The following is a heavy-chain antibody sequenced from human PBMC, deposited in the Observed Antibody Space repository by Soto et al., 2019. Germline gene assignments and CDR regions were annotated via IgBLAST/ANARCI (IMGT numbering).Heavy chain of an antibody. D-gene: IGHD3-22*01. J-gene: IGHJ4*02. V-gene: IGHV1-18*01. CDR1: GYTFTSYG. Sequence: QVQLVQSGAEVKKPGASVKVSCKASGYTFTSYGISWVRQAPGQGLEWMGWISAYNGNTNYAQKLQGRVTMTTDTSTSTAYMELRSLRSDDTAVYYCARYIVAHYYDSSGLLSSDYWGQGTLVTVSS. CDR3: ARYIVAHYYDSSGLLSSDY. CDR2: ISAYNGNT.